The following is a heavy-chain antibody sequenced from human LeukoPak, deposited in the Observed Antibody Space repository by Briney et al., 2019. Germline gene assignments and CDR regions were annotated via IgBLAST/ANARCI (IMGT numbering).Heavy chain of an antibody. V-gene: IGHV3-30*18. J-gene: IGHJ4*02. CDR1: GFTFSSYG. CDR3: AKDFVSSYGSGS. CDR2: MSYDGSNK. D-gene: IGHD3-10*01. Sequence: GGSLRLSCAASGFTFSSYGMHWVRQAPGKGLEWVAVMSYDGSNKYYADSVKGRFTISRDNSKNTLYLQMNSLRAEDTAVYYCAKDFVSSYGSGSWGQGTLVTVSS.